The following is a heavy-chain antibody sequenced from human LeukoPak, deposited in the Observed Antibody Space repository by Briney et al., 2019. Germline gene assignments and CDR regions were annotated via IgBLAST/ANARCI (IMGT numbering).Heavy chain of an antibody. CDR3: ARAPDPLHYYGSGSYYFDY. Sequence: GGSLRLSCAASGFTVSSNYMSWGRQAPGKGLEWGSVIYSGGSTYYADSVKGRFTISRDNSKNTLYLQMNSLRAEDTAVYYCARAPDPLHYYGSGSYYFDYWGQGTLVTVSS. J-gene: IGHJ4*02. CDR2: IYSGGST. D-gene: IGHD3-10*01. CDR1: GFTVSSNY. V-gene: IGHV3-53*01.